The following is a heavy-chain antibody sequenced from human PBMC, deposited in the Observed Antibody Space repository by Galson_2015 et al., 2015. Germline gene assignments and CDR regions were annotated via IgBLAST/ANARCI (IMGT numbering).Heavy chain of an antibody. CDR3: ARVGTIFGVAIIQGVDYFDY. J-gene: IGHJ4*02. CDR2: ISSSSSTI. D-gene: IGHD3-3*01. Sequence: SLRLSCAASGFTFSSYSMNWVRQAPGKGLEWVSYISSSSSTIYYADSVKGRFTISRDNAKNSLYLQMNSLRDEDTAVYYCARVGTIFGVAIIQGVDYFDYWGQGTLVTVSS. V-gene: IGHV3-48*02. CDR1: GFTFSSYS.